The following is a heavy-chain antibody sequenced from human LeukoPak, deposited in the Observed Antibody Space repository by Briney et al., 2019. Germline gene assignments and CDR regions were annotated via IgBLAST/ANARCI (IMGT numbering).Heavy chain of an antibody. Sequence: AASVKVSCTASGYTFTSYGISWVRQAPGQGLEWMAWISGYNGHTNYARNFQGRVTLTRDTSTTTAYMELRSLRSDDMAVYYCARETLYTNVRGPFDTWGQGTMVIVSS. CDR1: GYTFTSYG. J-gene: IGHJ3*02. CDR3: ARETLYTNVRGPFDT. CDR2: ISGYNGHT. D-gene: IGHD2-2*02. V-gene: IGHV1-18*03.